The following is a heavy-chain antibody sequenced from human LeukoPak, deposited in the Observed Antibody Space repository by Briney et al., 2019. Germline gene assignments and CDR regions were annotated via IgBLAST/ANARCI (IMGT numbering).Heavy chain of an antibody. CDR3: ARDQVTMVRGVIVDYGMDV. Sequence: GASVKVSCKASGYTFTSYDINWVRQATGQGLEWRGWMNPNSGNTGYAQKFQGRVTMTRNTSISTAYMELSSLRSDDTAVYYCARDQVTMVRGVIVDYGMDVWGQGTTVTVSS. D-gene: IGHD3-10*01. V-gene: IGHV1-8*01. CDR1: GYTFTSYD. J-gene: IGHJ6*02. CDR2: MNPNSGNT.